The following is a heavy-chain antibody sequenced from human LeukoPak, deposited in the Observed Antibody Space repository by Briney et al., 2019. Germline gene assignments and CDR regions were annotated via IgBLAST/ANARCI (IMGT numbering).Heavy chain of an antibody. D-gene: IGHD1-26*01. J-gene: IGHJ6*03. Sequence: ASVKVSCKASGYTFSDYDINWVRQATGQGLEWMGWINPNRGNAGYAQKFQGRVTMTRNTSISTAYTELSSLRSEDTAVYYCARALAWGGSSYSYYYMDVWDKGTTVTVSS. CDR2: INPNRGNA. CDR1: GYTFSDYD. V-gene: IGHV1-8*01. CDR3: ARALAWGGSSYSYYYMDV.